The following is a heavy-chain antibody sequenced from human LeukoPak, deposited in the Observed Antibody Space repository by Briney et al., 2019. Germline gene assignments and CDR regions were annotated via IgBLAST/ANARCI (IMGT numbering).Heavy chain of an antibody. CDR2: FFQSHRS. V-gene: IGHV4-38-2*01. Sequence: SETLSLSCAISGHSTTRGSNWAWFRQSPGKGLEWIATFFQSHRSFYNASLESRVTVSLDKSNSQFSLNLASVAGAGTAVDYRAGVLPVPYLLDSWGRGTQVTVSS. CDR1: GHSTTRGSN. CDR3: AGVLPVPYLLDS. J-gene: IGHJ4*02. D-gene: IGHD3-10*01.